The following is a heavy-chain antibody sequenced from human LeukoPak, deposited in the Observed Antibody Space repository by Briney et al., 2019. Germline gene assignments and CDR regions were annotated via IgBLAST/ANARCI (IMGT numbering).Heavy chain of an antibody. Sequence: GGSLRLSCTASGFTFSSYSLNWVRQAPGKGLEWVSSVSTGSNYIYYADSVKGRFTISRDNDKNSLYLQMNSLRAEDTAVYYCARARIAARLTNYYYMDVWGKGTTVTVSS. CDR3: ARARIAARLTNYYYMDV. J-gene: IGHJ6*03. CDR1: GFTFSSYS. V-gene: IGHV3-21*01. D-gene: IGHD6-6*01. CDR2: VSTGSNYI.